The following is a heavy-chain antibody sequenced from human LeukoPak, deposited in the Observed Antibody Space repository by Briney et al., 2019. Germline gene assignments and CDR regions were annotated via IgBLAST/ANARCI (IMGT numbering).Heavy chain of an antibody. V-gene: IGHV3-7*03. CDR2: IKQDGSEK. CDR3: ARNPPPSMVRGVIIFDYYGMDV. Sequence: PGGSLRLSCAASGFTFSSYWMSWVRQAPGKGLEWVANIKQDGSEKYYADSVKGRFTISRDNAKNSLYLQMNSLRAEDTAVYYCARNPPPSMVRGVIIFDYYGMDVWGKGTTVTVSS. D-gene: IGHD3-10*01. J-gene: IGHJ6*04. CDR1: GFTFSSYW.